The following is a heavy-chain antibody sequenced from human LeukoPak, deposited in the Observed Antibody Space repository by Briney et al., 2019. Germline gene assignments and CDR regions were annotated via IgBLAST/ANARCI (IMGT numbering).Heavy chain of an antibody. CDR1: GFTFSSYW. D-gene: IGHD3-22*01. Sequence: GGSLRLSCAASGFTFSSYWMSWVRQAPGKGLEWVANIKKDGSEKYYVDSVKGRFTISRDNAKTSLYLQMNSLRAEDTAVYYCAKDKYDSSGYGDYWGQGTLVTVSS. CDR2: IKKDGSEK. J-gene: IGHJ4*02. V-gene: IGHV3-7*03. CDR3: AKDKYDSSGYGDY.